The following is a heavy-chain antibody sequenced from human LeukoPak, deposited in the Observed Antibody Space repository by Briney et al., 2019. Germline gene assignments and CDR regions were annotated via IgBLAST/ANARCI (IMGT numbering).Heavy chain of an antibody. D-gene: IGHD3-10*01. CDR1: GGSISSYY. J-gene: IGHJ4*02. Sequence: SETLSLTCTVSGGSISSYYWSWIRQPPGKGLEWIGYIYYSGSTNYNPSLKSRVTISVDTSKNQFSLKLSSVTAADTAVYYCARLVRGVISVRYYFDYWGQGTLVTVSS. CDR2: IYYSGST. V-gene: IGHV4-59*01. CDR3: ARLVRGVISVRYYFDY.